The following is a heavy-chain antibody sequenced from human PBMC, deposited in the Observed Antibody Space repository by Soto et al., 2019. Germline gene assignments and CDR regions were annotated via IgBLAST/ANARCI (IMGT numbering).Heavy chain of an antibody. CDR1: GYTFTSYG. CDR2: ISAYNGNT. D-gene: IGHD3-10*01. V-gene: IGHV1-18*01. J-gene: IGHJ4*02. Sequence: ASVKVSCKASGYTFTSYGISWVRQAPGQGLEWMGWISAYNGNTNYAQKLQGRVTMTTDTSTSTAYMELRSLRSDDTAVYYCARDKGWFGESVIFIPFDYWGQGTLVTVSS. CDR3: ARDKGWFGESVIFIPFDY.